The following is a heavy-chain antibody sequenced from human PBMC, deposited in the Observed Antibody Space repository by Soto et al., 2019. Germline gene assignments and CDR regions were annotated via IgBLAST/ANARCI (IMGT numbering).Heavy chain of an antibody. CDR3: ARERKWEPLPY. CDR1: GYTFSRYG. Sequence: QVQLVQSGAEVREPGASVKVSCKTSGYTFSRYGITWVRQAPGQGLEWMGWINGNTGHTIYAMNLEDRLTISTETSTRKAYMELRSLKSDDKAVYYGARERKWEPLPYWGQGTLVTVSS. D-gene: IGHD1-26*01. V-gene: IGHV1-18*01. J-gene: IGHJ4*02. CDR2: INGNTGHT.